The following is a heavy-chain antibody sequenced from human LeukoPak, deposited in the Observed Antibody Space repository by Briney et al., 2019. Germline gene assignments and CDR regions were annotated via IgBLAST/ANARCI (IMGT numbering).Heavy chain of an antibody. V-gene: IGHV3-74*01. Sequence: GGSLGLSCAASGFTFSTYWMHWVRQAPGKGLVWVSLINSGGSSSNYADSVKGRFTISRDNAKNSLYLQMNSLRAEDTAVYYCARSITIFGVVISHYYFDYWGQGTLVTVSS. CDR3: ARSITIFGVVISHYYFDY. D-gene: IGHD3-3*01. CDR1: GFTFSTYW. CDR2: INSGGSSS. J-gene: IGHJ4*02.